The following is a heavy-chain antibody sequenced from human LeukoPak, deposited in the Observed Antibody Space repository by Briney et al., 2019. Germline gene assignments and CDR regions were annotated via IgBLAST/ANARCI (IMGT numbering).Heavy chain of an antibody. D-gene: IGHD3-10*01. J-gene: IGHJ4*02. CDR2: INSGDGGT. CDR1: GYTFTSYY. Sequence: ASVKVSCKASGYTFTSYYIHWVRQAPGQRLEWMGAINSGDGGTTLPQKFQGRVTLTRDTSTSTLYMELSSLRSEDTAIYYCAREWGPGSSWYFDFWGQGTLVTVSS. V-gene: IGHV1-46*01. CDR3: AREWGPGSSWYFDF.